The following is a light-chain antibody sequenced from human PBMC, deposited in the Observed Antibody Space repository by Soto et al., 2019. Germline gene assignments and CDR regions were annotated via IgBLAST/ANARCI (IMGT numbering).Light chain of an antibody. J-gene: IGKJ1*01. CDR2: KAS. Sequence: DIQMTQSPSTLSASVGDRVTITCRASQSISSWLAWYQQKPGKAPKLLIYKASSLESGVPSRFSGSGSGTEFTLTISSLQPDDFATYYCQQYRSYYVTFGQGTKVEIK. CDR3: QQYRSYYVT. V-gene: IGKV1-5*03. CDR1: QSISSW.